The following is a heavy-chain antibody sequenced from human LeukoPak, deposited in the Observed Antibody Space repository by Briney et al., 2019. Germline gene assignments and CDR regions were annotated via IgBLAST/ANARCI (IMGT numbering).Heavy chain of an antibody. V-gene: IGHV3-21*01. CDR3: AREGGDYDILTGYYQYHDY. J-gene: IGHJ4*02. CDR1: GFTFSSYS. CDR2: ISSSSSYI. D-gene: IGHD3-9*01. Sequence: GGSLRLSCAASGFTFSSYSMNWVRQAPGKGLEWVSSISSSSSYIYYADSVKGRFTISRDNAKNSLYLQMNSLRAEDTAVYYCAREGGDYDILTGYYQYHDYWGQGTLVTVSS.